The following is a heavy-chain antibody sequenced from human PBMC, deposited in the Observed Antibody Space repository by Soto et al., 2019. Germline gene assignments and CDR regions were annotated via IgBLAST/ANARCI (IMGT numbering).Heavy chain of an antibody. CDR2: IYYSGST. J-gene: IGHJ5*02. D-gene: IGHD3-10*01. CDR3: ARGAITMVRGVIRWFDP. CDR1: GGSISSGDYY. V-gene: IGHV4-30-4*01. Sequence: SETLSLTCTVSGGSISSGDYYWSWIRQPPGKGLEWIGYIYYSGSTYYNPSLKSRVTISVDMSKNQFSLKLSSVTAADTAVYYCARGAITMVRGVIRWFDPWGQGTLVTVSS.